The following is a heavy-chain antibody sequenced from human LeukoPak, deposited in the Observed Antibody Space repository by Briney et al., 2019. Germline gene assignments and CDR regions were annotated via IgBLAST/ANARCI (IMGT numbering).Heavy chain of an antibody. V-gene: IGHV1-18*01. D-gene: IGHD2-2*01. CDR3: ARGIVVVPAAMGIHDAFDI. Sequence: SVKVSCKASGYTFTSYGISWVRQAPGQGLEWMGWISAYNGNTNYAQKLQGRVTMTTDTSTSTAYMELRSLRSDGTAVYYCARGIVVVPAAMGIHDAFDIWGQGTMVTVSS. CDR1: GYTFTSYG. J-gene: IGHJ3*02. CDR2: ISAYNGNT.